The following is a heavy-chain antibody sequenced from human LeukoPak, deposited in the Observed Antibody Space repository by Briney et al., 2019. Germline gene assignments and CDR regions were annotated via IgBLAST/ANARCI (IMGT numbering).Heavy chain of an antibody. CDR2: IKPDGSQT. CDR3: FGSGSYSN. J-gene: IGHJ4*02. CDR1: GFTFSNSW. Sequence: GGSLRLSCAASGFTFSNSWINWVRQALGKGLEWVANIKPDGSQTYYLDSVKGRFTVSRDNAKDSAYLQMNSLRAEDTAVYYCFGSGSYSNWDQGILVTVSS. V-gene: IGHV3-7*01. D-gene: IGHD3-10*01.